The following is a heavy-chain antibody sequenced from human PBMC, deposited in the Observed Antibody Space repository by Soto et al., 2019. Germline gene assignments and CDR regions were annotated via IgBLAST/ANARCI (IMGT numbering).Heavy chain of an antibody. J-gene: IGHJ6*02. CDR2: IIPIFGTA. CDR1: GGTFSSYA. V-gene: IGHV1-69*13. D-gene: IGHD3-16*02. Sequence: SVKVSCKASGGTFSSYAISWVQQAPGQGLEWMGGIIPIFGTANYAQKFQGRVTITADESTSTAYMELSSLRSEDTAVYYCARQFEVISYYYYGMDVWGQGTTVTVSS. CDR3: ARQFEVISYYYYGMDV.